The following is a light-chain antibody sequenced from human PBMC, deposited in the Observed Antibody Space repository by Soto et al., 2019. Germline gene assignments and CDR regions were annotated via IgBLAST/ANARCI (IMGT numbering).Light chain of an antibody. CDR2: DAS. Sequence: EIVLTQSPGTLSLSPGEIATLSCSASQSVANNYLAWYQQKPGQAPRFLIYDASSRATGISDRFSGSGSGTDFTLTISRLEPEDFAVYYCEQYGSTPLTFGGGTKVEIK. V-gene: IGKV3-20*01. CDR1: QSVANNY. CDR3: EQYGSTPLT. J-gene: IGKJ4*01.